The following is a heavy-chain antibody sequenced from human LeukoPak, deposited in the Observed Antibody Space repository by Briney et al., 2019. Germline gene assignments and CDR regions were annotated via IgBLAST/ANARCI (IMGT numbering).Heavy chain of an antibody. CDR1: GGSISSYY. J-gene: IGHJ3*02. CDR3: ARDSGGTDQGVDAFDI. Sequence: KTSETLSLTCTVSGGSISSYYWSWIRQPAGKGLEWIGRIYTSGSTNYNPSLKSRVTMSVDTSKNQFSLKLSSVTAADTAVYYCARDSGGTDQGVDAFDIWGQGTMVTVSS. V-gene: IGHV4-4*07. D-gene: IGHD2-15*01. CDR2: IYTSGST.